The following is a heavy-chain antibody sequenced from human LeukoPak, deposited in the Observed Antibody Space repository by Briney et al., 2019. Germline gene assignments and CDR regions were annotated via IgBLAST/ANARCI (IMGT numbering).Heavy chain of an antibody. J-gene: IGHJ5*02. Sequence: GESLKISCKGSGYSINNYWIGWVRQMPGTGLEWMGIIDPADSDIRYSPSFQGQVTISADKSISTAYLQWSSLKASDTAMYYCARQEYCSGGSCYTWFDPWGQGTLVTVSS. CDR3: ARQEYCSGGSCYTWFDP. D-gene: IGHD2-15*01. CDR2: IDPADSDI. CDR1: GYSINNYW. V-gene: IGHV5-51*01.